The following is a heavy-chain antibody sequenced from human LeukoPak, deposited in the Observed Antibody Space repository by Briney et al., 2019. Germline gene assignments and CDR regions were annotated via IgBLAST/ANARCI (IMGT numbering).Heavy chain of an antibody. CDR1: GGSFSGYY. Sequence: PSETLSLTCTVSGGSFSGYYWSWIRQPPGKGLEWIGFIYYSGNTNYNPSLKSRVAISLATSKNQFSLTLSSVTAADTAVYYCARHFDALDIWGPGTMVTVSS. V-gene: IGHV4-59*08. CDR3: ARHFDALDI. CDR2: IYYSGNT. J-gene: IGHJ3*02.